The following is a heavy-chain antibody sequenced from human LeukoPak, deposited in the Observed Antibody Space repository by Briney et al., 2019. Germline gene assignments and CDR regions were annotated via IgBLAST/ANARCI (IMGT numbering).Heavy chain of an antibody. Sequence: GGSLRLSRAASGFTFSKYWMHWVRQAPGKGLVWVSRIDTDGRTTNYADSVKGRFTISRDNAKDTLFLQMNGLRVEDTAVYYCVRDLAGADGYWGQGTLVTVSS. CDR3: VRDLAGADGY. CDR2: IDTDGRTT. J-gene: IGHJ4*02. V-gene: IGHV3-74*01. CDR1: GFTFSKYW. D-gene: IGHD6-13*01.